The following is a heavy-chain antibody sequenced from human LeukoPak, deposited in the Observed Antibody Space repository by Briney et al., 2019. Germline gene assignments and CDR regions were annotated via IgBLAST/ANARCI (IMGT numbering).Heavy chain of an antibody. D-gene: IGHD3-3*01. CDR1: GGSISSGGYY. CDR2: IYYSGST. CDR3: ARFRRADYDFWSGEFNWFDP. J-gene: IGHJ5*02. Sequence: SQTLSLTCTVSGGSISSGGYYWSWSRQHPGKGLEWIGYIYYSGSTYYNPSLKSRVTISVDTSKNQFSLKLSSVTAADTAVYYCARFRRADYDFWSGEFNWFDPWGQGTLVTVSS. V-gene: IGHV4-31*03.